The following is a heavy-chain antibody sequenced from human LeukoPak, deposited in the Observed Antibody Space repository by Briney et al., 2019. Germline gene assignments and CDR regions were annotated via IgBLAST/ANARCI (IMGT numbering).Heavy chain of an antibody. J-gene: IGHJ3*02. D-gene: IGHD6-13*01. Sequence: PGGSLRLSCAASGFTFSSYEMNWVRQAPGKGLEWVSYISSSGSTIYYADSVKGRFTISRDNAKNSLYLQMNSLRAEDTAVYYCARVIAAAGTWAFDIWGQGTMVTVSS. CDR2: ISSSGSTI. CDR3: ARVIAAAGTWAFDI. V-gene: IGHV3-48*03. CDR1: GFTFSSYE.